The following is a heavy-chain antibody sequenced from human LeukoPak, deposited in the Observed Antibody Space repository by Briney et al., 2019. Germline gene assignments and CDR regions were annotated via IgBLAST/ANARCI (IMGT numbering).Heavy chain of an antibody. CDR2: IYYSGST. CDR1: GGSISSYY. Sequence: SETLSLTCTVSGGSISSYYWSWIRQPPGKGLEWIGYIYYSGSTNYNPSLKSRVTISVDTSKNQFSLKLSSVTAADTAVYYCASFGNSWYYYGMDVWGQGTTVTVSS. CDR3: ASFGNSWYYYGMDV. V-gene: IGHV4-59*01. D-gene: IGHD3-10*01. J-gene: IGHJ6*02.